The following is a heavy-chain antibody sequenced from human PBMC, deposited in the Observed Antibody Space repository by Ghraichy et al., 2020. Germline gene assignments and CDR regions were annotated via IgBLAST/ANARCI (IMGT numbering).Heavy chain of an antibody. D-gene: IGHD6-13*01. V-gene: IGHV3-23*01. CDR2: ITSGGTT. CDR3: ARAGSSWSRNPEVNWFDP. Sequence: GGSLRLSCAASGFSTFAMNWVRQAPGKGLEWVSTITSGGTTYYADSVKGRFTISRDNSKNTLYLQMKSLRAEDTAIYYCARAGSSWSRNPEVNWFDPWGQGTLVTVSS. CDR1: GFSTFA. J-gene: IGHJ5*02.